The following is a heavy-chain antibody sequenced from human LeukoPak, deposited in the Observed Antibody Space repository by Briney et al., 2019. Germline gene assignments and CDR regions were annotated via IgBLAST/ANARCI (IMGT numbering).Heavy chain of an antibody. J-gene: IGHJ4*02. V-gene: IGHV3-7*01. CDR2: IKQDGSEK. CDR1: GFTFSSYW. CDR3: ARDGAHSRITGTTFGY. D-gene: IGHD1-7*01. Sequence: GGSLRLSCAASGFTFSSYWMNWVRQAPGKGLEWVANIKQDGSEKYYVDSVKGRFTISRDNAKNSLYLQMNSLRAEDTAVYYCARDGAHSRITGTTFGYWGQGTLVTVSS.